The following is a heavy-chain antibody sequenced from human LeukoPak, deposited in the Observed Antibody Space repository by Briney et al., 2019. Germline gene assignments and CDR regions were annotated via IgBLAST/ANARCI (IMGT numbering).Heavy chain of an antibody. J-gene: IGHJ5*02. D-gene: IGHD1-26*01. CDR3: ARTPRNYYNA. Sequence: PSETLSLTCTVSGDSISSSSHYWGWIRQPPGKGLEWIGNIYYSGSTYYNPSLKSRVTISVDTSKNHFSLKLTSVTAADTAVYYCARTPRNYYNAWGQGTLVTVSS. CDR1: GDSISSSSHY. CDR2: IYYSGST. V-gene: IGHV4-39*01.